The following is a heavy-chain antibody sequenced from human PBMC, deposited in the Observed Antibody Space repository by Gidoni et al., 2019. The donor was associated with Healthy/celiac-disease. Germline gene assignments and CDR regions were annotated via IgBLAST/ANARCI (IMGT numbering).Heavy chain of an antibody. Sequence: QGQLVQYGDEVKKPGSSVKVSCQDNGGTFSSYAISWVRQAPGQGLEWLGGISPSFGTANYEQKFQGRVRITADESTSTAYMELSSLRSEDTALYYCARGGGFGEPLWGQGTLVTVSS. CDR2: ISPSFGTA. CDR1: GGTFSSYA. V-gene: IGHV1-69*01. J-gene: IGHJ4*02. D-gene: IGHD3-10*01. CDR3: ARGGGFGEPL.